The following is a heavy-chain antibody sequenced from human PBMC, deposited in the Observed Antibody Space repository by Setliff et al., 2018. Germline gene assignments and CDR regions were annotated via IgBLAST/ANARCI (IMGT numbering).Heavy chain of an antibody. Sequence: ASVKVSCKSSGYTFTSYGVSWVRQAPGQGLEWMGWVNPYNGDTKNAQKFQGRVTMTTDTSTSTAYMELTRLTTDDTALYYCVRGQGPRTVVAIPFDHWGQGTLVTVSS. D-gene: IGHD3-22*01. CDR1: GYTFTSYG. CDR3: VRGQGPRTVVAIPFDH. V-gene: IGHV1-18*01. CDR2: VNPYNGDT. J-gene: IGHJ4*02.